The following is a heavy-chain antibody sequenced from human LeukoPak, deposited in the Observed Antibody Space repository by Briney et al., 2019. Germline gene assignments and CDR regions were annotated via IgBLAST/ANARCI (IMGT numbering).Heavy chain of an antibody. V-gene: IGHV3-21*01. J-gene: IGHJ4*02. CDR3: ARASYQPRDPRFDFDY. Sequence: PGGSLRLSCAASGFTFSSYSMNWVRQAPGKGLEWVSSISSSSSYIYYADSVKGRFTISRDNAKNSLYLQMNSLRAEDTAVYYCARASYQPRDPRFDFDYWGQGTLVTVSS. CDR1: GFTFSSYS. CDR2: ISSSSSYI. D-gene: IGHD2-2*01.